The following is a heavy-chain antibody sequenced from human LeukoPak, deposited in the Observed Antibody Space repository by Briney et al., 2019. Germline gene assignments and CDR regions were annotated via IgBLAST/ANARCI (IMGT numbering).Heavy chain of an antibody. CDR2: ISGSGGST. CDR1: GFTFSSYA. J-gene: IGHJ5*02. Sequence: GGSLRLSCAASGFTFSSYAMSWVRQAPGKGLEWVSAISGSGGSTYYADSVKGRFTISRDNSKNTLYLQMNSLTAEDTAVYYCAKDPDIWFGELSIWFDPWGQGTLVTVSS. D-gene: IGHD3-10*01. CDR3: AKDPDIWFGELSIWFDP. V-gene: IGHV3-23*01.